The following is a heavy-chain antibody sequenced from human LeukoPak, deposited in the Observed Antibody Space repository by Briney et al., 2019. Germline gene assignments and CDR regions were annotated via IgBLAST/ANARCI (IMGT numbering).Heavy chain of an antibody. CDR1: GGSIRSYY. CDR3: ARVYYSNSYDYWYFDL. CDR2: IYYSGST. J-gene: IGHJ2*01. Sequence: SETLSLTCTVSGGSIRSYYWSWIRQPSGKGLEWIGYIYYSGSTNYNPSLKSRVTISVDTSKNQFSLKLSSVTAADTAVYYCARVYYSNSYDYWYFDLWGRGTLVTVSS. V-gene: IGHV4-59*01. D-gene: IGHD6-13*01.